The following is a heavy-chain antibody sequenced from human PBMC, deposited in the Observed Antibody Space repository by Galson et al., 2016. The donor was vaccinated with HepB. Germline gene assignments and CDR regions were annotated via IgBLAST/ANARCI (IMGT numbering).Heavy chain of an antibody. Sequence: SVKVSCKASGDTFDSYAVNWVRQAPGQGLEWMGEIIPIFASTIYAQKFQGRISITADESTSTAYMELSNLRSEDTAVYYCARAPEGDIAVAGTMGYWGQGTLITVSS. D-gene: IGHD6-19*01. CDR1: GDTFDSYA. J-gene: IGHJ4*02. CDR3: ARAPEGDIAVAGTMGY. V-gene: IGHV1-69*13. CDR2: IIPIFAST.